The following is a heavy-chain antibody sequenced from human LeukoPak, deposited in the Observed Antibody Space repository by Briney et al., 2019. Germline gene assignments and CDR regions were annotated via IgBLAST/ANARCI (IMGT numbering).Heavy chain of an antibody. J-gene: IGHJ4*02. V-gene: IGHV3-43*02. CDR2: ISGDGAST. Sequence: GGSLRLSCVVSGLPIADFAMHWVRQAPGKGLEWVSLISGDGASTFYADSVKGRFSISRDNSKNSLSLEMNSLRTEDTAMYYCARESGKFDYWGQGTLVAVSS. CDR3: ARESGKFDY. CDR1: GLPIADFA.